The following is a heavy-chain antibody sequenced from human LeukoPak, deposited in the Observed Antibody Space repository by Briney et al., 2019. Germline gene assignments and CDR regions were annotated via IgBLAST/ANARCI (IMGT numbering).Heavy chain of an antibody. CDR2: MNPDTGNT. CDR1: GYTFTSHH. V-gene: IGHV1-8*01. CDR3: ARGRPTNLGGIY. Sequence: GASVKVSCKASGYTFTSHHINWVRQAAGQGLEWMGWMNPDTGNTAYAQKFQARVTMTLDTSISTAYMELGSLRSEDTAVYYCARGRPTNLGGIYWCQGTLVTVSS. D-gene: IGHD7-27*01. J-gene: IGHJ4*02.